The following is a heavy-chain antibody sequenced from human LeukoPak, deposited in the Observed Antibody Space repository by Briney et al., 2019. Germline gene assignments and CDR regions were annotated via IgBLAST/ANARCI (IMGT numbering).Heavy chain of an antibody. CDR2: IWSDGTTK. V-gene: IGHV3-33*06. CDR3: AKDRGRTWVQVAN. J-gene: IGHJ4*02. Sequence: GRSLRLSCAASGFDFSSSYMHWVRQGPGKGLEWVAIIWSDGTTKYYADSVRGRFAISRDNSKNALYLQMNSLRVEDTAVYYCAKDRGRTWVQVANWGQGTLVTVSS. D-gene: IGHD2-15*01. CDR1: GFDFSSSY.